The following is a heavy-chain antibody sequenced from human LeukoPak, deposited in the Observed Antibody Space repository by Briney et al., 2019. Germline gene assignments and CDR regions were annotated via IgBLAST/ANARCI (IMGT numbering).Heavy chain of an antibody. Sequence: PGGSLRLSCAASGFTFSSYSMNWVRQAPGKGLEWVSYISSSSSTIYYADSVKGRFTISRDNAKNSLYLQMNSLRAEDTAVYYCARGPNWFDPWGQGTLVTVSS. V-gene: IGHV3-48*04. CDR3: ARGPNWFDP. CDR2: ISSSSSTI. J-gene: IGHJ5*02. CDR1: GFTFSSYS.